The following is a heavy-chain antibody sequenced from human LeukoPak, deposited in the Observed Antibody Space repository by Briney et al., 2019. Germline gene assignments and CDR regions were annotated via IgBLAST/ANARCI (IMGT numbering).Heavy chain of an antibody. V-gene: IGHV1-2*02. CDR1: GYTFTGYY. D-gene: IGHD3-3*01. Sequence: GASVKVSCKASGYTFTGYYMHWVRQAPGQGLEWMGWINPNSGGTNYAQKFQGRVTMTRDTSISTAYMELSRLRSDDAAVYYCAREVTYDFWSGGSPSRFDYWGQGTLVTVSS. CDR2: INPNSGGT. CDR3: AREVTYDFWSGGSPSRFDY. J-gene: IGHJ4*02.